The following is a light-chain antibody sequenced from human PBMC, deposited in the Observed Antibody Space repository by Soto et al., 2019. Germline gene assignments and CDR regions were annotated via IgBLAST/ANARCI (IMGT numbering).Light chain of an antibody. J-gene: IGKJ4*01. CDR2: AAS. CDR1: QGISNY. CDR3: LQHHSSPLT. V-gene: IGKV1-17*03. Sequence: DIQMTQSPSAMSASVGDRVIITCRASQGISNYLAWFQQKPGKVPERLIYAASNLQSGVPSRFSGSGSGTDFTLTISSLQPEDFATYYCLQHHSSPLTFVGVTKVEIK.